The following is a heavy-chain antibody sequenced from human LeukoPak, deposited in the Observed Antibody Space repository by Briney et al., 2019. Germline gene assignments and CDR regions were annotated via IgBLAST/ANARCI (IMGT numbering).Heavy chain of an antibody. V-gene: IGHV4-61*02. J-gene: IGHJ4*02. CDR3: ARSNRGPFDY. Sequence: PSETLSLTCTVSGGSISSGSYYWNWIRQPAGKGLEWIGRIYSSGSTNYNPSLKSRVTMSVDTSKNQFSLKLSSVTAADTAVYYCARSNRGPFDYWGQGTLLTVSS. D-gene: IGHD1-14*01. CDR2: IYSSGST. CDR1: GGSISSGSYY.